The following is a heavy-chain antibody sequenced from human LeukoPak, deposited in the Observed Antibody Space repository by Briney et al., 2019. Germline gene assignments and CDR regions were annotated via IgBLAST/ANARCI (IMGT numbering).Heavy chain of an antibody. J-gene: IGHJ4*02. CDR2: INYIGNT. Sequence: PSETLSLTCTVSEGSISHYFWNWIRQPPGKGLEWIGNINYIGNTNYNPSLKTRVTISIDTSKNQFSLTLRSVTTADTALYYCARDWELGYWGQGTRVTASS. CDR1: EGSISHYF. D-gene: IGHD4-23*01. CDR3: ARDWELGY. V-gene: IGHV4-59*01.